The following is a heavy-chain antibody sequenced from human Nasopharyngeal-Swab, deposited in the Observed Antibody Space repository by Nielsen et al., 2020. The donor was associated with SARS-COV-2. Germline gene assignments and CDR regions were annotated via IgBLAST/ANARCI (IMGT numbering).Heavy chain of an antibody. CDR2: ISSRSSTI. D-gene: IGHD2-21*02. Sequence: VRQAPGKGLEWVSFISSRSSTIYYADSVKGRFTISRDNAKNSLYLLMNSLRDEDTAVYFCSRGCGGDCYSGFDYWGQGTLVTVSS. J-gene: IGHJ4*02. CDR3: SRGCGGDCYSGFDY. V-gene: IGHV3-48*02.